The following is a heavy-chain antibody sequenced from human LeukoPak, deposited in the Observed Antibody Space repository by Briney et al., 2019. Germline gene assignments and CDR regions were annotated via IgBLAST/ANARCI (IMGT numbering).Heavy chain of an antibody. CDR3: ARDGGWYKRGLDYYYYYMDV. CDR1: GFTFRSYA. CDR2: ITADGGST. Sequence: GGSLRLSCAVSGFTFRSYAMNWVRQAPGKGLEWVAAITADGGSTHYTTSVKGRFIISRDTPKNTLSLQMNSLRAEDTALYYCARDGGWYKRGLDYYYYYMDVWGKGTSVTVSS. J-gene: IGHJ6*03. D-gene: IGHD6-19*01. V-gene: IGHV3-23*01.